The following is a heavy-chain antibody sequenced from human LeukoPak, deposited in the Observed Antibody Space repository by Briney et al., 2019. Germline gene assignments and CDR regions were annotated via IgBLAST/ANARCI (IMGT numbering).Heavy chain of an antibody. CDR2: ISSSGSTI. CDR1: GFTFRDYY. J-gene: IGHJ4*02. Sequence: PGGSLRLSCAASGFTFRDYYMSWIRQAPGKGLEWVSYISSSGSTIHYADSVKGRFTISRDNAKNSLYLQMNSLRAEDTAVYYCARRRYSSSGPLDYWGQGTLVTVSS. CDR3: ARRRYSSSGPLDY. V-gene: IGHV3-11*04. D-gene: IGHD6-6*01.